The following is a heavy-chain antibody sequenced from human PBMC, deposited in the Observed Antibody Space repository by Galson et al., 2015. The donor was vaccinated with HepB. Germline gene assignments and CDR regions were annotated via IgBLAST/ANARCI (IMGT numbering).Heavy chain of an antibody. J-gene: IGHJ6*02. CDR1: GGTFSSYA. CDR3: ARDRQLVYYYYYGMDV. Sequence: SVKVSCKASGGTFSSYAISWVRQAPGQGLEWMGGIIPIFGTANYAQKFQGRVTITADESTSTAYMELSSLRSEDTAVYYCARDRQLVYYYYYGMDVWGQGTTVTVSS. CDR2: IIPIFGTA. D-gene: IGHD6-6*01. V-gene: IGHV1-69*13.